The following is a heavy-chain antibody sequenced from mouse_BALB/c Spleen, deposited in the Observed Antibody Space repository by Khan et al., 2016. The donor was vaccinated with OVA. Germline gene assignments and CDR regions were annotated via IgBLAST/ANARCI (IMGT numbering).Heavy chain of an antibody. J-gene: IGHJ4*01. V-gene: IGHV2-6-5*01. Sequence: MQLQQSGPGLEAPSQSLSITCTASGFTLTDYAVSWIRQPPGKGLEWLGVIWGGGSKYAISALKSSLSISNDNSKSTVFLKMNSLQNEDTAMYYCAKDRHYDAMDYWGQGTSVTVSS. CDR3: AKDRHYDAMDY. CDR2: IWGGGSK. CDR1: GFTLTDYA.